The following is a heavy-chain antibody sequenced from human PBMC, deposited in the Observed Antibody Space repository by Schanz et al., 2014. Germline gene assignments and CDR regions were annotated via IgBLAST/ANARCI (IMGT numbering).Heavy chain of an antibody. V-gene: IGHV3-64*04. J-gene: IGHJ4*02. Sequence: VQLLDSGGGLVQPGGSLRLSCAASGFTFSSYAMHWVRQASGKGLEYVSAITRSGGGTYYSDSVKGRFTISRDNSKNTLYLQMNSLRAEDTAVYYCAKQIHYDILTVTRNWGQGTLVTVSS. CDR1: GFTFSSYA. CDR2: ITRSGGGT. CDR3: AKQIHYDILTVTRN. D-gene: IGHD3-9*01.